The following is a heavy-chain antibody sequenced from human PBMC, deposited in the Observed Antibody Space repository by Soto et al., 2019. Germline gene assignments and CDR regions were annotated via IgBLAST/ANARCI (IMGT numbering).Heavy chain of an antibody. CDR3: DSPYMYSSGLYFYGMDV. CDR2: INSDGSST. CDR1: GFTFSSYW. Sequence: EVQLVESGGGLVQPGGSLRLSCAASGFTFSSYWMHWVRQAPGKGLVWVSRINSDGSSTSYADSVKGRFTISRDNAKNTVYLKMNSLRAEDTAVYYCDSPYMYSSGLYFYGMDVWGQGTTVTVSS. D-gene: IGHD6-19*01. J-gene: IGHJ6*02. V-gene: IGHV3-74*01.